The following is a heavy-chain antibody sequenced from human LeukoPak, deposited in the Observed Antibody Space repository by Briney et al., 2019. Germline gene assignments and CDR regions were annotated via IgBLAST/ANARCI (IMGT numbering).Heavy chain of an antibody. J-gene: IGHJ4*02. D-gene: IGHD4/OR15-4a*01. CDR3: ARRAGAYSHPYDY. CDR1: GFTFSSYS. Sequence: GGSLRLSCAASGFTFSSYSMNWVRQAPGKGLEWVSSISSSSSYIYYADSVKGRFTISRDNSKNTLYLQMNSLRVEDTAVYYCARRAGAYSHPYDYWGQGTLVTVSS. V-gene: IGHV3-21*04. CDR2: ISSSSSYI.